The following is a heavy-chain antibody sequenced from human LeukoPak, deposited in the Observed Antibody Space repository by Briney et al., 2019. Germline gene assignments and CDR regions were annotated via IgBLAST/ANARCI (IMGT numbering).Heavy chain of an antibody. CDR2: IYSSGST. D-gene: IGHD3-10*01. Sequence: PSETLSLTCTVSGASISSGSYYWSWIRQPAGKGLEWIGRIYSSGSTNYNPSLKSRVTISVDTSKNQFSLKLRSVTAADTAVYYCARRKNDGEGSYYDSWGQGTLVTVSS. J-gene: IGHJ4*02. CDR1: GASISSGSYY. V-gene: IGHV4-61*02. CDR3: ARRKNDGEGSYYDS.